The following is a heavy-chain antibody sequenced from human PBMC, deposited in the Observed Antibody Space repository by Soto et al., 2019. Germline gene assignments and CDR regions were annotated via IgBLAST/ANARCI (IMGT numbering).Heavy chain of an antibody. J-gene: IGHJ4*02. V-gene: IGHV1-69*01. CDR1: GGTFSNHA. CDR2: IIPLSGTT. CDR3: AIGPDRSGFYLFDY. D-gene: IGHD3-22*01. Sequence: QVQLVQSGAEVRKPGSSVKVSCKASGGTFSNHAISWVRQAPGQGPEWMGGIIPLSGTTNYEQKFQGRVTITADESMTTAYMELSSLRYEDTAVYYWAIGPDRSGFYLFDYWVQGTLVTVSS.